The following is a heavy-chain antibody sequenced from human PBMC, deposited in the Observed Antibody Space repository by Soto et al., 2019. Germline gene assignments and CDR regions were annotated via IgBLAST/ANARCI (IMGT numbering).Heavy chain of an antibody. CDR3: ASLGAASGTVY. CDR1: GFTFSSYG. D-gene: IGHD3-16*01. Sequence: QVQLVESGGGVVQPGRSLRLSCAASGFTFSSYGMHWVRQAPGKGLEWVAVISYDGSNKYYADSVKGRFTISRDNSKNTLYLQMNSLRAEDTAVYYCASLGAASGTVYWGQGTLVTVSS. J-gene: IGHJ4*02. V-gene: IGHV3-30*03. CDR2: ISYDGSNK.